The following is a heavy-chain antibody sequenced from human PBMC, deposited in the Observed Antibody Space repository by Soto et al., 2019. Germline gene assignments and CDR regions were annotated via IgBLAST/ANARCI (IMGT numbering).Heavy chain of an antibody. V-gene: IGHV1-18*01. CDR3: ARVLGYCRSGTCYREGFDP. CDR1: GYTFTTHG. CDR2: ARGDNGHT. D-gene: IGHD2-15*01. Sequence: QVQLVQSGAEVKKPGASVKVSCKASGYTFTTHGISWARQVPGQGLEWMGWARGDNGHTNYAQSLQGRVTMTTDTSTNTAYMEPRSLRSDDTAVYYCARVLGYCRSGTCYREGFDPWGQGTLVSVSS. J-gene: IGHJ5*02.